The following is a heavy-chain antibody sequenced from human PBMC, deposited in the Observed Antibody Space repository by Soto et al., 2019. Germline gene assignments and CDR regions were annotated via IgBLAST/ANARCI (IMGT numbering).Heavy chain of an antibody. CDR3: ASDLSGRADV. Sequence: EVQLLESGGGLVRPGGSLRLSCAASGFTFRSYWMHWVRQAPGKGLVWVSRMNEDGGTTDYADSVKGRLTISRDNSKNKLYLQMNSLRVEDTAVYYCASDLSGRADVWGQGTTVTVSS. D-gene: IGHD3-10*01. CDR2: MNEDGGTT. V-gene: IGHV3-74*02. CDR1: GFTFRSYW. J-gene: IGHJ6*02.